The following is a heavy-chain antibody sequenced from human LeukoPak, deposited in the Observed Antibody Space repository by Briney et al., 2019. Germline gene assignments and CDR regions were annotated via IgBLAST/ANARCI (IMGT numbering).Heavy chain of an antibody. Sequence: PSETLSLTCAVSGGSISSSNWWSWVRQPPGKGLEWIGEIYHSGSTNYNPSLKSRVTISVDKPKNQFSLKLSSVTAADTAVYYYARADFMITFGGVITLDAFDIWGQGTMVTVSS. J-gene: IGHJ3*02. CDR1: GGSISSSNW. V-gene: IGHV4-4*02. CDR2: IYHSGST. CDR3: ARADFMITFGGVITLDAFDI. D-gene: IGHD3-16*02.